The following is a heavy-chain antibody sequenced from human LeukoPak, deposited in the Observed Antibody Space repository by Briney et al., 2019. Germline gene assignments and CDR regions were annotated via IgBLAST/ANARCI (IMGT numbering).Heavy chain of an antibody. J-gene: IGHJ2*01. V-gene: IGHV4-34*01. CDR3: ARLDIVVVPAAMKSYWYFDL. CDR2: INHSGST. D-gene: IGHD2-2*01. Sequence: SETLSLTCAVYGGSFSGYYWSWIRQPPGKGLEWIGEINHSGSTNYNPSLKSRVTISVDTSKNQFSLKLSSVTAADTAVYYCARLDIVVVPAAMKSYWYFDLWGRGTLVTVSS. CDR1: GGSFSGYY.